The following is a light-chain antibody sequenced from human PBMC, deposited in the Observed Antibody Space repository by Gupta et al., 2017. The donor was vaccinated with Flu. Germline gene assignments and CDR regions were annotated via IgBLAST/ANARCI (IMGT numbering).Light chain of an antibody. J-gene: IGLJ3*02. V-gene: IGLV2-8*01. CDR1: CCDVGGYKY. Sequence: CCDVGGYKYVSCYQQYPGKAPKLMIYEVSKRPSGVPDRFSGSKSGNTASLTVSGLQAEDEAGYYCSSYAGGNNWVFGGGTKLTVL. CDR2: EVS. CDR3: SSYAGGNNWV.